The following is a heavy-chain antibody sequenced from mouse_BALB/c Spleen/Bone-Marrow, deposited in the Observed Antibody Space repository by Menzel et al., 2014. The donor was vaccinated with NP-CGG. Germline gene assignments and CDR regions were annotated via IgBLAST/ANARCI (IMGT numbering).Heavy chain of an antibody. Sequence: EVKLVESGGGLVKPGGSLKLSCAASGFTFSSYAVSWVRQTPKKRLEWVATISSGGSYTYYPDSVKGRFTISRDNAKNTLYLQMSSLRSEDTAMYYCARHGITRLLDYWGQGTTLTVSS. CDR3: ARHGITRLLDY. CDR1: GFTFSSYA. J-gene: IGHJ2*01. V-gene: IGHV5-9-3*01. CDR2: ISSGGSYT. D-gene: IGHD2-4*01.